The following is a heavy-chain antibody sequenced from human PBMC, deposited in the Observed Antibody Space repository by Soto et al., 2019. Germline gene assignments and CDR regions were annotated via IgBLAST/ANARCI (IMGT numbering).Heavy chain of an antibody. D-gene: IGHD6-19*01. J-gene: IGHJ5*02. CDR3: KTDLWRIAVGDGSTGYFNP. V-gene: IGHV3-15*01. CDR1: GFTVGDAW. Sequence: PRGSLRLSCAASGFTVGDAWMRSVRQARGKGFDWVGRIKSKSDGGTTEYAAPGRGRFTISRDDSKNTLYLEMNSVKTEDTAVYYCKTDLWRIAVGDGSTGYFNPWGQGTPVTV. CDR2: IKSKSDGGTT.